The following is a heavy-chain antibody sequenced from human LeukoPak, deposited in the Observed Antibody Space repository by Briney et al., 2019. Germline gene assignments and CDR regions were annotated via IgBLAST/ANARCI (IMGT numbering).Heavy chain of an antibody. D-gene: IGHD3-22*01. CDR1: GFTVSSNY. Sequence: GGSLRLSCAASGFTVSSNYMSWVRQAPGKGLEWVSVIYSGGSTYYADSVKGRFTISRDNSKNTLYLQMNSLRAEDTAVYYCASMDYYDSSGYHRYYYGMDVWGQGTTVTVSS. V-gene: IGHV3-53*01. CDR3: ASMDYYDSSGYHRYYYGMDV. J-gene: IGHJ6*02. CDR2: IYSGGST.